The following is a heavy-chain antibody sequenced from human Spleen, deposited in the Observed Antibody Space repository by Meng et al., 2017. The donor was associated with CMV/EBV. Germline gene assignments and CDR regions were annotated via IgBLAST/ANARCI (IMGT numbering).Heavy chain of an antibody. D-gene: IGHD2-2*01. CDR1: GYTFTSYD. Sequence: ASVKVSCKASGYTFTSYDINWVRQAPGQGLEWMGWISAYNGNTNYAQELQGRVTMTTDTSTSTAYMELRSLRSDDTAVYYCARVDFGYCSSTSCYSLNWFDPWGQGTLVTVSS. J-gene: IGHJ5*02. V-gene: IGHV1-18*01. CDR3: ARVDFGYCSSTSCYSLNWFDP. CDR2: ISAYNGNT.